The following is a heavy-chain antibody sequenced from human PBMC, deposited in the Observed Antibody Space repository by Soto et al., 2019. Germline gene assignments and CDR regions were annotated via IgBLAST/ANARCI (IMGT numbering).Heavy chain of an antibody. D-gene: IGHD3-10*01. CDR2: IYYNGNT. CDR3: ARGRDLWFGESPPPQDY. J-gene: IGHJ4*02. CDR1: GGSISSSPYY. V-gene: IGHV4-39*07. Sequence: PSETLSLTCTVSGGSISSSPYYWAWIRQPPGKGLQWIGNIYYNGNTYYNPSLRSRVTISVDTSKNQFSLGLSSVTAADTAVYYCARGRDLWFGESPPPQDYWGQGTLVTVSS.